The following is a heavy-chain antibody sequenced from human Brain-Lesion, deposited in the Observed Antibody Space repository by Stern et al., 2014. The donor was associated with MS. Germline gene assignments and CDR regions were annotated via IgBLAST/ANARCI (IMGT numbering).Heavy chain of an antibody. V-gene: IGHV1-3*01. D-gene: IGHD3-22*01. Sequence: VQLVQSGAEVKKPGASVKVSCKASGYTFIRYAMQWVRQAPGQRLEWMGRINGVDDKTKYSHKFQGRVTITRDTSANTVYMELSSLRSEDTAVYYCAREDHRDSSGHYAPFDYWGQGTRVTVSS. CDR1: GYTFIRYA. CDR3: AREDHRDSSGHYAPFDY. CDR2: INGVDDKT. J-gene: IGHJ4*02.